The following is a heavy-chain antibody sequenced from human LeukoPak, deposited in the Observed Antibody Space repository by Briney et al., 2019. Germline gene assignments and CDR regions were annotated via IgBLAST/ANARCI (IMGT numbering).Heavy chain of an antibody. J-gene: IGHJ4*02. Sequence: SGTLSLTCAVSGGSISSSNWWSWVRQPPGKGLEWIGEIYHSGSTNYNPSLKSRVTISVDKSKNQFSLKLNSVTAADTAVYYCARSGGAYDRSGYYKYYFDYWGQGTLVTVSS. D-gene: IGHD3-22*01. CDR1: GGSISSSNW. CDR2: IYHSGST. CDR3: ARSGGAYDRSGYYKYYFDY. V-gene: IGHV4-4*02.